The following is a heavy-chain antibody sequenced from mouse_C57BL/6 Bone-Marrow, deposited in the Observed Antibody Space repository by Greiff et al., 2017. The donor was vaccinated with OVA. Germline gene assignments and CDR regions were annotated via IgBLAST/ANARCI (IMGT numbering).Heavy chain of an antibody. Sequence: QVQLQQPGAELVRPGTSVKLSCKASGYTFTSYWMYWVKQRPGQGLEWIGVIDPSDSYTNYTQKFKGKATLTVDTSSSTAYMQLSSLTSEDSAVYYCARGRLRRFAYWGQGTLVTVSA. CDR1: GYTFTSYW. J-gene: IGHJ3*01. CDR2: IDPSDSYT. D-gene: IGHD2-4*01. CDR3: ARGRLRRFAY. V-gene: IGHV1-59*01.